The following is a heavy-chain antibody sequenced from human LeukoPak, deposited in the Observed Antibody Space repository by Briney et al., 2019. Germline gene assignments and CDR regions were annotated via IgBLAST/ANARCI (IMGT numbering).Heavy chain of an antibody. V-gene: IGHV3-30*18. CDR3: AKFTGSGSAAFDI. CDR2: ISYDGSNK. Sequence: GGSLRLSCAASGFTFSSYGMHWVRQAPGKGLEWVAVISYDGSNKYYADSVKGRFTISRDNSKNTLYLQMNSLRAEDTAVYYCAKFTGSGSAAFDIWGQGTMVTVSS. J-gene: IGHJ3*02. CDR1: GFTFSSYG. D-gene: IGHD1-1*01.